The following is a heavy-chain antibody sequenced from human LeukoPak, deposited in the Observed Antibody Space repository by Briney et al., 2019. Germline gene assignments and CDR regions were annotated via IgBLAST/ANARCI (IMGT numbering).Heavy chain of an antibody. CDR1: GFTFSSYA. D-gene: IGHD6-6*01. Sequence: GESLKISCAASGFTFSSYAMSWVRQAPGKGLEWVSSINGDGKYTYYADSVKGRFTISRDNSKSTLYLQMNSLRAEDTALYYCAKHKGKNQATRHSDFWGQGPLVTVSS. CDR3: AKHKGKNQATRHSDF. V-gene: IGHV3-23*01. CDR2: INGDGKYT. J-gene: IGHJ4*02.